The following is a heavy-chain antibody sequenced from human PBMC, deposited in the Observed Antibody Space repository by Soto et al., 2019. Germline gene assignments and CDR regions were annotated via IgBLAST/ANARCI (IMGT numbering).Heavy chain of an antibody. Sequence: QVQLQESGPGLVKPSETLSLTCTVSGGSVSSGTYYWSWIRQPPGKGLEWIGYIYYSGSTNYNPSLKSRVTISVDTSKNQFSLKLSSVTAADTAVYYCARVHQIHFDYWGQGTLVTVSS. J-gene: IGHJ4*02. V-gene: IGHV4-61*01. CDR1: GGSVSSGTYY. CDR2: IYYSGST. CDR3: ARVHQIHFDY. D-gene: IGHD2-2*01.